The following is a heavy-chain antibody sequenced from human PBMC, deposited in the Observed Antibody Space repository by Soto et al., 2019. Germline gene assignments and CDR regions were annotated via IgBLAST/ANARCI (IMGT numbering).Heavy chain of an antibody. CDR1: GFTFSSYC. Sequence: PGASLRLSCAASGFTFSSYCMHWVRQAPGKGLEWVAVIWYDGSNKYYADSVKGRLTISRDNSKNTLYRQMNSLRAEDTAVYYCARGGCKGQWLGIYYYFGKDVWGQGTTVNVSS. CDR2: IWYDGSNK. V-gene: IGHV3-33*01. J-gene: IGHJ6*02. D-gene: IGHD6-19*01. CDR3: ARGGCKGQWLGIYYYFGKDV.